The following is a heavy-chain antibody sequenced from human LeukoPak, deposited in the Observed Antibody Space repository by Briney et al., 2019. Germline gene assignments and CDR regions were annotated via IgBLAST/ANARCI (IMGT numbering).Heavy chain of an antibody. J-gene: IGHJ4*02. CDR3: ARLLGFCSGGSCYFDY. Sequence: SETLSLTCTVSGDSISSNNYHWGWIRQPPGKGLEWIGSIYNSGSTNYNPSFKSGVTMSVDTSKNQFSLKLTSVTAADTAVYYCARLLGFCSGGSCYFDYWGQGTLVTVSS. V-gene: IGHV4-61*05. D-gene: IGHD2-15*01. CDR2: IYNSGST. CDR1: GDSISSNNYH.